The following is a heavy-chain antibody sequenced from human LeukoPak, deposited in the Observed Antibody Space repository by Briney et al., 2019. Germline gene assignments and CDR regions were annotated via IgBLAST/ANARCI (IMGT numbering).Heavy chain of an antibody. J-gene: IGHJ4*02. V-gene: IGHV3-74*01. D-gene: IGHD4-17*01. CDR2: IDTDGSSA. CDR1: GFTFSDYW. CDR3: ASALTTVTPHFHY. Sequence: TGGSLRLSCAASGFTFSDYWMHWVRQAPGKGLVWVSRIDTDGSSATYADSVKGRFTISRDNAKNTVYLRMNSLRVEDTGVYSCASALTTVTPHFHYWGQGTLVTVSS.